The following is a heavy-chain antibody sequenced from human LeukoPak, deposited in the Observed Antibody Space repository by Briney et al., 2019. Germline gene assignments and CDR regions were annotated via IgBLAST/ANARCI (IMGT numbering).Heavy chain of an antibody. D-gene: IGHD3-3*01. J-gene: IGHJ5*02. Sequence: SETLSLTCAVSGYSISSGYYWGWIRPPPGKGLEWIGSIYHSGSTYYNPSLKSRVTISVDTSKNQFSLKLSSVTAADTAVYYCARRETYYDFWGGSNPAWFDPWGQGTLVTVSS. V-gene: IGHV4-38-2*01. CDR1: GYSISSGYY. CDR3: ARRETYYDFWGGSNPAWFDP. CDR2: IYHSGST.